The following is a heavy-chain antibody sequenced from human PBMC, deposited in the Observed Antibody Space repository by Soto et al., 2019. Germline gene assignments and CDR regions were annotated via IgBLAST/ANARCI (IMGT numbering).Heavy chain of an antibody. V-gene: IGHV3-7*03. CDR2: IHRDGSEK. D-gene: IGHD6-6*01. CDR1: GFMFSSYW. Sequence: GGSLRLSCAASGFMFSSYWMTLVRQAPGKGLEWVAKIHRDGSEKYYVDSVKGRFTISRENAKNSLYLQMDSLRAEDTAIYYCARSIAARLPYFDYWGQGTPVTVSS. J-gene: IGHJ4*02. CDR3: ARSIAARLPYFDY.